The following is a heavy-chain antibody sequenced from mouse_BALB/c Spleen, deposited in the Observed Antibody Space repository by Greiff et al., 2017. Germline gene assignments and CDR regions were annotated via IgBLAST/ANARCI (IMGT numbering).Heavy chain of an antibody. J-gene: IGHJ2*01. V-gene: IGHV1-69*02. CDR3: ARLPIYYGNYAYFDY. CDR2: IDPSDSYT. D-gene: IGHD2-1*01. Sequence: QVQLQQPGAELVKPGASVKLSCKASGYTFTSYWMHWVKQRPGQGLEWIGEIDPSDSYTNYNQKFKGKATLTVDKSSSTAYMQLSSLTSEDSAVYYCARLPIYYGNYAYFDYWGQGTTLTVSS. CDR1: GYTFTSYW.